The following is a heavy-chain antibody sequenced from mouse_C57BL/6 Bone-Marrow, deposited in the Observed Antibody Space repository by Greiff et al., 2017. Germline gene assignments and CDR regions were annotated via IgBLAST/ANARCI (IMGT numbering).Heavy chain of an antibody. CDR2: INPNNGGT. V-gene: IGHV1-22*01. CDR1: GYTFTDYN. D-gene: IGHD1-1*01. CDR3: ETVLTTVVADYFDY. J-gene: IGHJ2*01. Sequence: VQLQQSGPELVKPGASVTMSCKASGYTFTDYNMHWVKQSHGKSLEWIGYINPNNGGTSYNQKFKGKATLTVNQSSSTAYMELRSLTSEDSAVYYCETVLTTVVADYFDYWGQGTTLTVSS.